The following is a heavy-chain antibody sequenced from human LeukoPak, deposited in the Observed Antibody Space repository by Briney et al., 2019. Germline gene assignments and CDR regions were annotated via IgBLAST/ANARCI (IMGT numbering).Heavy chain of an antibody. J-gene: IGHJ5*02. D-gene: IGHD1-26*01. Sequence: HPGGSLRLSCAASGFTFSSYGMHWVRQAPGKGLEWVAVISYDGSNKYYADSVKGRFTISRDNSKNTLYLQMNSLRAEDTALYYCARDRGGSYVSWFDPWGQGTLVTVSS. V-gene: IGHV3-30*03. CDR2: ISYDGSNK. CDR1: GFTFSSYG. CDR3: ARDRGGSYVSWFDP.